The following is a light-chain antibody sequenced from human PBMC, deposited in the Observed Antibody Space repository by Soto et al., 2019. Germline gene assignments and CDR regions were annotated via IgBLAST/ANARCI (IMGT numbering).Light chain of an antibody. CDR3: QQYGSSSVT. Sequence: EIVLTQSPGTLSLSPGERATLSCRASQSVSSTYLAWYQQKPGQAPRLLIYGASTRASGIPDRFSGSGSGTDSTPTISRLEPEDFAVYYYQQYGSSSVTFGQGTKLDIK. CDR1: QSVSSTY. J-gene: IGKJ2*01. CDR2: GAS. V-gene: IGKV3-20*01.